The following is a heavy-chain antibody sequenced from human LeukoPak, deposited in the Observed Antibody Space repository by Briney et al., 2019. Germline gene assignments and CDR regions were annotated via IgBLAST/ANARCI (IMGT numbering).Heavy chain of an antibody. J-gene: IGHJ6*02. CDR3: ARVAVTTGYSYYYYGMDV. D-gene: IGHD3-9*01. V-gene: IGHV1-69*13. CDR1: GGTFSSYA. CDR2: IIPIFGTA. Sequence: GASVKVSCKASGGTFSSYAISWVRQAPGQGLEWMGGIIPIFGTANYAQKFQGRVTITADESTSSAYMELSSLRSEDTAVYYCARVAVTTGYSYYYYGMDVWGQGTTVTVSS.